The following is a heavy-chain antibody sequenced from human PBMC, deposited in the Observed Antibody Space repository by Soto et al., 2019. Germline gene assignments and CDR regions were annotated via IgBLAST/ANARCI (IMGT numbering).Heavy chain of an antibody. Sequence: GASVKVSCKASGYTFTSYAMHWVRQAPGQRLEWMGWINAGNGNTKYSQKFQGRVTITRDTSASTAYMELSSLRSEDTAVYYCARDLSYGSGSYYKPHYGMDVWGQGTTVTV. CDR2: INAGNGNT. CDR1: GYTFTSYA. V-gene: IGHV1-3*01. D-gene: IGHD3-10*01. CDR3: ARDLSYGSGSYYKPHYGMDV. J-gene: IGHJ6*02.